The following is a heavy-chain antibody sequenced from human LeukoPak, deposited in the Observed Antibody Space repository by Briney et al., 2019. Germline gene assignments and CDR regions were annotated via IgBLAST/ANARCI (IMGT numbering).Heavy chain of an antibody. Sequence: GGSLRLSCAASGFTFSNYSTTWVRQAPGKGLEWVSSISGSDTSTYYADSVKGRFTIPRDNSKNTLELQMDSLRAEDTAVYYCTKARSASSSSCYNYWGQGTLVTVSS. CDR3: TKARSASSSSCYNY. CDR1: GFTFSNYS. D-gene: IGHD2-2*02. CDR2: ISGSDTST. V-gene: IGHV3-23*01. J-gene: IGHJ4*02.